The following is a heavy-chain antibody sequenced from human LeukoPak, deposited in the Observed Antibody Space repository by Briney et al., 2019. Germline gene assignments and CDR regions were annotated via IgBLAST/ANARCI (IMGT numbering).Heavy chain of an antibody. CDR3: ARGGVNPVDH. J-gene: IGHJ4*02. D-gene: IGHD1-14*01. CDR2: MNEYSTTI. V-gene: IGHV3-74*01. Sequence: GGSLRLSCAASGFPFNSFWMHWVRQAPGKGLVWVSDMNEYSTTIRYADSVKGRFTISRDNARSILYLQMNNLRAEDTAMYFCARGGVNPVDHWGQGTLVTVSS. CDR1: GFPFNSFW.